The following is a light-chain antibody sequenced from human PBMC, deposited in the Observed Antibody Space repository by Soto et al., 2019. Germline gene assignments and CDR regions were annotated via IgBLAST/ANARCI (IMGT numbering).Light chain of an antibody. CDR3: SSYTSSSTLV. CDR1: SSNIGSNT. Sequence: QSVLTQPPSTSGTPGQRVTISCSGSSSNIGSNTVHWYQQIPGTAPKLLIYTNNQRSSGVSDRFSGSKSDTSASLVISGLQSEDEADYYCSSYTSSSTLVFGGGTKLTVL. CDR2: TNN. J-gene: IGLJ2*01. V-gene: IGLV1-44*01.